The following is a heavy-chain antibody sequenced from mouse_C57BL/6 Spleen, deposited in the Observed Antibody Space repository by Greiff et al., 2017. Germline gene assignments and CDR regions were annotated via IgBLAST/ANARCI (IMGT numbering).Heavy chain of an antibody. Sequence: QVQLQQPGAELVRPGSSVKLSCKASGYTFTSYWMDWVKQRPGQGLEWIGNIYPSDSETHYNQKFKDKATLTVDKYSSTAYMQLSSLTSEDSAVYYCARGGDFDYWGQGTTLTVSS. CDR1: GYTFTSYW. V-gene: IGHV1-61*01. CDR3: ARGGDFDY. CDR2: IYPSDSET. J-gene: IGHJ2*01.